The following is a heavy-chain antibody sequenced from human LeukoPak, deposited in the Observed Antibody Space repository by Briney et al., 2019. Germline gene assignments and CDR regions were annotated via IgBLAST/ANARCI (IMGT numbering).Heavy chain of an antibody. CDR3: AREDDSWGPNNLDL. Sequence: PGGSLRLSCAASAFTFSDYSMNWVRQAPGRGLEGMSYIDTSSSTMFYAESVMGRFTISRDNAKESLYLQMNSLRDEDTAVYYCAREDDSWGPNNLDLWGQGTMVTVSS. J-gene: IGHJ3*01. CDR1: AFTFSDYS. V-gene: IGHV3-48*02. CDR2: IDTSSSTM. D-gene: IGHD7-27*01.